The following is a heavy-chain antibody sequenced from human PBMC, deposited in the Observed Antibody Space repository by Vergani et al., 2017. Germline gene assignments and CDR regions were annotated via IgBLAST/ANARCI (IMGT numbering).Heavy chain of an antibody. V-gene: IGHV1-46*01. CDR3: ARGREYGDLGPGFDP. J-gene: IGHJ5*02. D-gene: IGHD4-17*01. Sequence: QVQLVQSGAEVKKPGASVKVSCKASGYTFTSYGISWVRQAPGQGLEWMGIINPSGGSTSYAQKFQGRVTMTRDTSTSTVYMELSSLRSEDTAVYYCARGREYGDLGPGFDPWGQGTLVTVSS. CDR2: INPSGGST. CDR1: GYTFTSYG.